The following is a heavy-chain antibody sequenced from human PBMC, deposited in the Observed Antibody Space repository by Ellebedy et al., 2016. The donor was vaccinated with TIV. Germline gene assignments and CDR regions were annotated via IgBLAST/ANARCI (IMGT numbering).Heavy chain of an antibody. CDR2: INHSGST. J-gene: IGHJ5*02. V-gene: IGHV4-34*01. D-gene: IGHD5-18*01. CDR3: AREGYPSRVRSRSNWFNP. Sequence: SETLSLXCAVYGGSFSGYYWSWIRQPPGKGLEWIGEINHSGSTNYNPSLKSRVTISVDTSKNQFSLKLSSVTAADTAVYYCAREGYPSRVRSRSNWFNPWGQGTLVTVSS. CDR1: GGSFSGYY.